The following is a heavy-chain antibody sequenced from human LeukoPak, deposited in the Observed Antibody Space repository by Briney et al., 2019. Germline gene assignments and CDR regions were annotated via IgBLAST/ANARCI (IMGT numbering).Heavy chain of an antibody. CDR2: ISYDGSNK. J-gene: IGHJ4*02. Sequence: PGGSLRLSCAASGFTFSSYAMHWVRQAPGKGLEWVAVISYDGSNKYYADSVKRRFTISRDNSKNTLYLQMNSLRAEDTAVYYCARSASDYWGQGTLVTVSS. CDR1: GFTFSSYA. V-gene: IGHV3-30-3*01. CDR3: ARSASDY.